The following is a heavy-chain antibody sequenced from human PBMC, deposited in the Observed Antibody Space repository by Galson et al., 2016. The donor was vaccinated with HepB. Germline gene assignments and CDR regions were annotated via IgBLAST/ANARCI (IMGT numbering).Heavy chain of an antibody. V-gene: IGHV4-39*02. Sequence: SETLSLTCTVSGDSISIRGYYWAWIRQPPGKGLEWIGSIYYSGNTFNNPSLKTRVSMSVDTSKNHFSLELSSVTAADTAGYYCAGRTLQPSFDYWGQGTPVSVSS. J-gene: IGHJ4*02. CDR3: AGRTLQPSFDY. CDR1: GDSISIRGYY. D-gene: IGHD1-14*01. CDR2: IYYSGNT.